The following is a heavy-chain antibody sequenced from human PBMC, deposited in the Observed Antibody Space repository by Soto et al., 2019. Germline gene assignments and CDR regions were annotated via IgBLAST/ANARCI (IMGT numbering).Heavy chain of an antibody. CDR1: GYTLTGHY. Sequence: ASVKVARKASGYTLTGHYIHWVRKAPGQGFEWVGEIGPKNGDTRYAQKFQGRVAMTKDSSITTVYMELSNLSPDDTAVYYCGRGRSGELVVFYWGQGTLVTVSS. CDR3: GRGRSGELVVFY. CDR2: IGPKNGDT. J-gene: IGHJ4*02. V-gene: IGHV1-2*02. D-gene: IGHD1-7*01.